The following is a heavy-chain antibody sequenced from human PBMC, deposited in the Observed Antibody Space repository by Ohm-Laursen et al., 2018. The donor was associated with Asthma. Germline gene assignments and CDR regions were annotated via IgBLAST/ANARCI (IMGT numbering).Heavy chain of an antibody. V-gene: IGHV3-33*01. CDR2: IWYDGSNK. CDR3: ASLAHDSGYDLTYYGMDV. Sequence: SLRLSCAASGFTFSSYGMHWVRQAPGKGLEWVAVIWYDGSNKYYADSVKGRFTISRDNSKNTLYLQMNSLRAEDTAVYYCASLAHDSGYDLTYYGMDVWGQGTTVTVSS. CDR1: GFTFSSYG. J-gene: IGHJ6*02. D-gene: IGHD5-12*01.